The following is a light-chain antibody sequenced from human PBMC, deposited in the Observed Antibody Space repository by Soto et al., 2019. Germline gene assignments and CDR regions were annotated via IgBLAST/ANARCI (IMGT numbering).Light chain of an antibody. V-gene: IGLV2-14*01. CDR2: EVS. J-gene: IGLJ1*01. CDR3: SSYTSSSTYV. Sequence: QPVLTQPASVSGPPGQSITISYTGTSSDVGGYKYVSWYQQHPGKAPKLMIHEVSNRPSGVSNRFSGSKSGNTASLTISGLQAEDEADYYCSSYTSSSTYVFGTGTKLTVL. CDR1: SSDVGGYKY.